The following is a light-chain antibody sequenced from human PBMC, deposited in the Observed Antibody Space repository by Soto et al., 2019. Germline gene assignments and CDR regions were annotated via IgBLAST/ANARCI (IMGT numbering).Light chain of an antibody. Sequence: QAVVTQPPSVSGAPGQRVTISCTGSSSNIGAGYDVHWYQQVPGTAPKLLIYGNANRPSGVPDRFSGSKSGTSASLAITGLQAEDEADYYCQSYDRSLTGSIFGGGTKVTVL. CDR2: GNA. CDR1: SSNIGAGYD. CDR3: QSYDRSLTGSI. V-gene: IGLV1-40*01. J-gene: IGLJ2*01.